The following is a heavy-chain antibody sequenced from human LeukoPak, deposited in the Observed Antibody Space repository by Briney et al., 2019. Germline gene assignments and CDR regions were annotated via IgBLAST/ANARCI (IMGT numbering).Heavy chain of an antibody. CDR3: ARGGKATVVTM. J-gene: IGHJ4*02. CDR1: GGSINSYY. V-gene: IGHV4-4*07. Sequence: SETLSLTCTVSGGSINSYYWSWIRQPAGKGLEWIGRIYSSGSTNYNPSLKSRVSMSVDTSKNQLSLKLTSVTAADTALYYCARGGKATVVTMWGQGNLVTVSS. CDR2: IYSSGST. D-gene: IGHD4-23*01.